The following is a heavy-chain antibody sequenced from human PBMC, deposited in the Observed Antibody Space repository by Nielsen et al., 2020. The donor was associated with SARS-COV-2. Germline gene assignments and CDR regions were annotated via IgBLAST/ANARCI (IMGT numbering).Heavy chain of an antibody. V-gene: IGHV4-61*08. D-gene: IGHD6-13*01. J-gene: IGHJ6*03. CDR2: IYYSGST. CDR3: ARTGIWYYMDV. CDR1: GFSLSTSGMC. Sequence: SGPTLVKPTQTLTLTCTFSGFSLSTSGMCVSWIRQPPGKGLEWIGYIYYSGSTNYNPSLKSRVTISVDTAKNQFSLKLSSVTAADTAVYYCARTGIWYYMDVWGKGTTVTVSS.